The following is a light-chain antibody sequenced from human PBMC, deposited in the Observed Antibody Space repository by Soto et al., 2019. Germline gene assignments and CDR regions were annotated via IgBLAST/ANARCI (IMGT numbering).Light chain of an antibody. Sequence: DIQMTQSPSTLSASVGDRVTITCRASQSIGRFLAWYQHQPGKAPKLLIYDASTLESGVPSRFSGTGSGTEFTFSITSLQNEDFGTYYCQQPYMGWTFGQGTKV. CDR2: DAS. CDR3: QQPYMGWT. CDR1: QSIGRF. J-gene: IGKJ1*01. V-gene: IGKV1-5*01.